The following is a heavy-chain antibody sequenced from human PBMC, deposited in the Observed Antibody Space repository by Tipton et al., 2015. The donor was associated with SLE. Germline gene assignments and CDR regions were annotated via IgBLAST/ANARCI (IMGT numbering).Heavy chain of an antibody. J-gene: IGHJ3*02. CDR2: IYYSGST. CDR3: ARQARRAFDI. V-gene: IGHV4-59*08. Sequence: NLSLTCTVSGGSISSYYWSWIRQPPGKGLEWIGYIYYSGSTNYNPSLKSRVTISVDTSKNQFSLKLSSVTAADTAVYYCARQARRAFDIWGQGTMVTVSS. CDR1: GGSISSYY.